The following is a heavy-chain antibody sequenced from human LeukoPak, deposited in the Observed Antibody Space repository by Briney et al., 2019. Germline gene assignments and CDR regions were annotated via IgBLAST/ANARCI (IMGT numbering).Heavy chain of an antibody. CDR3: ARVPYYYGSGSYPPDY. V-gene: IGHV3-7*01. Sequence: GGSLRLSCAASGFTFSSYGMHWVRQAPGKGLEWVANIKQDGSEKYYADSVKGRFTISRDNAKNSLYLQMNSLRAEDTAVYYCARVPYYYGSGSYPPDYWGQGTLVTVSS. D-gene: IGHD3-10*01. CDR2: IKQDGSEK. J-gene: IGHJ4*02. CDR1: GFTFSSYG.